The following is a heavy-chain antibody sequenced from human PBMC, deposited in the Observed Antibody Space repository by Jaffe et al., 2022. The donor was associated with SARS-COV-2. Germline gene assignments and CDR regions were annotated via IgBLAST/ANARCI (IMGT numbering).Heavy chain of an antibody. J-gene: IGHJ6*02. Sequence: QVQLVESGGGVVQPGRSLRLSCAASGFTFSSYGMHWVRQAPGKGLEWVAVIWYDGSNKYYADSVKGRFTISRDNSKNTLYLQMNSLRAEDTAVYYCAREGGAVVDTARRKYYYYYGMDVWGQGTTVTVSS. V-gene: IGHV3-33*01. CDR3: AREGGAVVDTARRKYYYYYGMDV. CDR2: IWYDGSNK. D-gene: IGHD5-18*01. CDR1: GFTFSSYG.